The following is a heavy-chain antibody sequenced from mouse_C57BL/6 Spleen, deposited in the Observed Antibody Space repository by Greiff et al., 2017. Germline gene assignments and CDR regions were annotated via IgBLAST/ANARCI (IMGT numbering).Heavy chain of an antibody. CDR2: ITPGSGGT. CDR1: GYAFTNYL. CDR3: VRENYYGNYAFDY. J-gene: IGHJ2*01. V-gene: IGHV1-54*01. Sequence: VQLQESGAELVRPGTSVKVSCKASGYAFTNYLIEWVKQRPGQGLEWIGVITPGSGGTHYNEKFKGKATLTADKSSSTAYMQLSSLTSEGSAVYFCVRENYYGNYAFDYWGQGTTRTVSS. D-gene: IGHD2-1*01.